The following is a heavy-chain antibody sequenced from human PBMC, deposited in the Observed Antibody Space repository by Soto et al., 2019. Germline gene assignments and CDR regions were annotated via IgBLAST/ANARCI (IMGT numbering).Heavy chain of an antibody. CDR3: ARDRWGDYGGNYDAFDI. J-gene: IGHJ3*02. CDR1: GFTFSSYE. D-gene: IGHD4-17*01. Sequence: EVQLVESGGGLVQPGGSLRLSCAASGFTFSSYEMNWVRQAPGKGLEWVSYISSSGSTIYYADSVKGRFTISRDNAKNSLYLQMNSLIAEDTAVYYCARDRWGDYGGNYDAFDIWGQGTMVTVSS. V-gene: IGHV3-48*03. CDR2: ISSSGSTI.